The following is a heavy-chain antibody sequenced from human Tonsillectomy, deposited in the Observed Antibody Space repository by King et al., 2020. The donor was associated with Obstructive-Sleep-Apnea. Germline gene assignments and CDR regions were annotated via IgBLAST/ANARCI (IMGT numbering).Heavy chain of an antibody. D-gene: IGHD3/OR15-3a*01. J-gene: IGHJ4*02. V-gene: IGHV3-7*03. Sequence: VQLVESGGGLVQPGGSLRLSCAASGFTFISYLMSWVRQGPGKGREGGANIRQDGTEKYCLYSVKGRLTISRDNAKSSLCLQMNSLRAEDTAVYYCARAAPSWTDFDYWGQGTLVTVSS. CDR3: ARAAPSWTDFDY. CDR2: IRQDGTEK. CDR1: GFTFISYL.